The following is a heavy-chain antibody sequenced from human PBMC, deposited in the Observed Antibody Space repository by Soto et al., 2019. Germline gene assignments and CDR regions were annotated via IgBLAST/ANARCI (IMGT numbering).Heavy chain of an antibody. V-gene: IGHV3-23*01. CDR1: GFTFSTYT. D-gene: IGHD2-2*01. J-gene: IGHJ1*01. CDR2: ITGGGAT. CDR3: AKGGGTTSQYFQH. Sequence: EVQLLESGGGLVQPGGSLRLSCAASGFTFSTYTMRWIRQAPGKGLERVSSITGGGATYYADSVKGRFTISRDTSKNTMYLQMNSLRPEDTAMYYCAKGGGTTSQYFQHWGQGTLVTVSS.